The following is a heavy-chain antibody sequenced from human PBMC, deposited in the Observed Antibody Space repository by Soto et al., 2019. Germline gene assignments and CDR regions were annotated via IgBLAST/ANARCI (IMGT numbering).Heavy chain of an antibody. CDR3: ARSYYDYVWGSYRPLDY. J-gene: IGHJ4*02. CDR2: IWYDGSNK. D-gene: IGHD3-16*02. Sequence: GSLRLSFAASGFTFSSYGMHWVRQSPGKGLEWVAVIWYDGSNKYDADSVKGRFTISRDNSKNTLYLQMNSLRAEDTAVYYCARSYYDYVWGSYRPLDYWGQGTLVTVSS. CDR1: GFTFSSYG. V-gene: IGHV3-33*01.